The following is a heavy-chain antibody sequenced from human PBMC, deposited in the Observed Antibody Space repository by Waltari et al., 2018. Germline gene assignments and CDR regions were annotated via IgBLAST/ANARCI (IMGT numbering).Heavy chain of an antibody. CDR2: IKQDGSEK. CDR3: ARMGPFGVVIDPFDY. J-gene: IGHJ4*02. CDR1: GFTFSSYW. D-gene: IGHD3-3*01. Sequence: EVQLVESGGGLVQPGGSLRLSCAASGFTFSSYWMSWVRQAPGKGLEWVANIKQDGSEKYYVDSVKGRFTISRDNAKNSLYLQMNSLRAEDTAVYYCARMGPFGVVIDPFDYWGQGTLVTVSS. V-gene: IGHV3-7*01.